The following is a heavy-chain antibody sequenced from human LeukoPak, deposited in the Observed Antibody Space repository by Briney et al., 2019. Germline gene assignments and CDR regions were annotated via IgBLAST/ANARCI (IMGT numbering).Heavy chain of an antibody. V-gene: IGHV4-59*07. CDR1: GGSINNYF. CDR3: ASLGGYYESRNSSQLETFDI. Sequence: SDPLSLTCTVSGGSINNYFWMWLRDPPGRGVVGIGYIHNSGNSNYNPSLKSRATFAVDMSENQLSLRLNSVTAAETAVYYCASLGGYYESRNSSQLETFDIWGQGTMVTVSS. J-gene: IGHJ3*02. CDR2: IHNSGNS. D-gene: IGHD3-22*01.